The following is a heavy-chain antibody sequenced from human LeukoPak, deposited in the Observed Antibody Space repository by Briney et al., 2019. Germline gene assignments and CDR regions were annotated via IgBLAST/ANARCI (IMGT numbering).Heavy chain of an antibody. CDR2: ISGSGGST. CDR1: GFTVSSNY. Sequence: GGSLRLSCEGSGFTVSSNYMSWVRQAPGKGLEWVSAISGSGGSTYYPDSVKGRFTVSRDNSKNTLYLQMNSLRAEDTAVYYCADRGDYCTNGVCLHWGQGTLVTVSS. CDR3: ADRGDYCTNGVCLH. J-gene: IGHJ4*02. V-gene: IGHV3-23*01. D-gene: IGHD2-8*01.